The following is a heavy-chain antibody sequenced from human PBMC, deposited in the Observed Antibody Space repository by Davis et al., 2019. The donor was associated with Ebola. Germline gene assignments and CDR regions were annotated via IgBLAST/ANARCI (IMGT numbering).Heavy chain of an antibody. V-gene: IGHV3-23*01. J-gene: IGHJ1*01. Sequence: GGSLRLSCAASGFTFSSYSMNWVRQAPGKGLEWVSTIGASGTKAYYAESVKGRFAMSRDNSMNTLSLQMNSLRAEDTAVYFCAREGYLVATLPFDSWGQGTLVTVSS. D-gene: IGHD3-9*01. CDR2: IGASGTKA. CDR1: GFTFSSYS. CDR3: AREGYLVATLPFDS.